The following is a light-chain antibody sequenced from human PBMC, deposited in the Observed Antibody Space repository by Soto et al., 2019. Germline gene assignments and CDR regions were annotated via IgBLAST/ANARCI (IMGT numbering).Light chain of an antibody. Sequence: EIVLTQSPATLSLSPGERATLSCRASQSVTWYLAWYQQKPGQAPRLLIYDATNRTTGIPARFSGSGSGTDFTLTSSSLEPEDFAVYYCQQRTNWLTLGGGTRVEI. CDR2: DAT. V-gene: IGKV3-11*01. CDR1: QSVTWY. J-gene: IGKJ4*01. CDR3: QQRTNWLT.